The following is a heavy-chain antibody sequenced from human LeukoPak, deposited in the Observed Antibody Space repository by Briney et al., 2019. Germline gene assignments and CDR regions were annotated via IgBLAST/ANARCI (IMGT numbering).Heavy chain of an antibody. J-gene: IGHJ4*02. D-gene: IGHD6-6*01. V-gene: IGHV4-4*07. CDR3: ARKDGDY. CDR2: IYSNVAT. Sequence: SETLSLTCTVSATSLSLFHWTWFRQPAGKRPEWIGLIYSNVATTLNPSLKSRVAMSVDLVKNQLFLNVASVSAADTAMYYCARKDGDYWGQGTLVTVSS. CDR1: ATSLSLFH.